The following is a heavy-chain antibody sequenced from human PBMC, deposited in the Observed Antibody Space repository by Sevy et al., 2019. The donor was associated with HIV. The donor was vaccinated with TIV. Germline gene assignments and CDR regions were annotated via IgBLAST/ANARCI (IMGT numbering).Heavy chain of an antibody. Sequence: GGSLRLSCAASGFTFSSYWMTWVRQAPGKGLEWVANIKQDMSEKYYADSVKGRFTISSNNARNSLYLQMESRRAEDTAVDYCARAQQVTMLVVIGGLYFDFWGQGTLVTVSS. CDR1: GFTFSSYW. V-gene: IGHV3-7*01. CDR3: ARAQQVTMLVVIGGLYFDF. CDR2: IKQDMSEK. J-gene: IGHJ4*02. D-gene: IGHD3-22*01.